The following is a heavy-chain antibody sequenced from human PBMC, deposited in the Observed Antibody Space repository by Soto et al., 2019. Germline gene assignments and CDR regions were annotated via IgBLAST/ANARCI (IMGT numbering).Heavy chain of an antibody. CDR2: ISSHGDST. V-gene: IGHV3-64*01. D-gene: IGHD5-12*01. CDR1: GFTFSNYA. J-gene: IGHJ4*02. Sequence: EVQLVESGGGLVQPGGSLRLSCAASGFTFSNYAMHWVRQAPGKGLEYVSAISSHGDSTYYANSVKGRFTISRDNSKNTLYLQMGSLRTEDMAVYYCARRDGYNSDYWGQGILVTVSS. CDR3: ARRDGYNSDY.